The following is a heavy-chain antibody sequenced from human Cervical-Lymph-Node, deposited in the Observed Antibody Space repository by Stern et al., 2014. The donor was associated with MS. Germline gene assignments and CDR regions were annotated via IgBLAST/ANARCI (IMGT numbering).Heavy chain of an antibody. D-gene: IGHD2-2*01. J-gene: IGHJ6*02. CDR1: GFAFSRYW. V-gene: IGHV3-74*03. CDR2: INGDGTTT. Sequence: VQLGQSGGGLVQPGGSLRLSCAASGFAFSRYWMHWVRQAPGKGLVWVSRINGDGTTTTYADSVKGRMTISKDNAKNMLYLQMDSLSAEDTAVYFCARASAPYGMDVWGPGTTVTVSS. CDR3: ARASAPYGMDV.